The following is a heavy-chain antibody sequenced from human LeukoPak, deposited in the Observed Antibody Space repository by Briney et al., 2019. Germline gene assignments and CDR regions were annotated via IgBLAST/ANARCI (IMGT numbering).Heavy chain of an antibody. CDR3: AKANRYFDWLLSFGWFDP. J-gene: IGHJ5*02. V-gene: IGHV3-23*01. D-gene: IGHD3-9*01. CDR1: GFTFSSYA. Sequence: PGGSLRLSCAASGFTFSSYAMSWVRQAPGKGLEWVSAISGSGGSTYYADSVKGRFTISRDNSKNTLYLQMNSLRAEDTAVYYCAKANRYFDWLLSFGWFDPWGQGTLVTVSS. CDR2: ISGSGGST.